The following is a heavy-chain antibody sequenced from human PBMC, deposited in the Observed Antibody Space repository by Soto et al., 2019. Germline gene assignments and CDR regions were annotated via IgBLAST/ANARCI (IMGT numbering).Heavy chain of an antibody. J-gene: IGHJ5*02. CDR2: IHYSGST. Sequence: QVQLQESGPGLVKPSETLSLTCTVSGGSISSYYWSWIRQPPGKGLEWIGYIHYSGSTNYNPSLTRRVTISVDTSKNQFSLKLSSVTAADTAVYYCARPHGGSSGWDNWFDPWGQGTLVTVSS. V-gene: IGHV4-59*01. D-gene: IGHD6-25*01. CDR3: ARPHGGSSGWDNWFDP. CDR1: GGSISSYY.